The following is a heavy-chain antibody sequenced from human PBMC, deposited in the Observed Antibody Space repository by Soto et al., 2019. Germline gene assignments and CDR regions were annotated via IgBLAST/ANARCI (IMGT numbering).Heavy chain of an antibody. Sequence: ASVKVSCKASGYTLISYGMHGGRQAPGQRIELMGCINAANGDTKYPPRFHPGATITRDTSATTASMELRTVTSEGAAVYYYVRRHESASGIDWFDPWGQGXLVTVYS. V-gene: IGHV1-3*01. CDR1: GYTLISYG. D-gene: IGHD6-13*01. J-gene: IGHJ5*02. CDR2: INAANGDT. CDR3: VRRHESASGIDWFDP.